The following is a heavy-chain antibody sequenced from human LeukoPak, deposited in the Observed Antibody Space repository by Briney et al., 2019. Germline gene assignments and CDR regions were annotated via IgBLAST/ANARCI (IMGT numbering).Heavy chain of an antibody. CDR2: INHSGNA. J-gene: IGHJ6*04. CDR3: AREPPSLRYFAWSPTYGMDV. Sequence: SETLSLTCAAYGLSFRGYYWSWIRQPPGKGLEWIGEINHSGNANYNPSLKSRVTISVDTSKNQFSLNLTSVTAADTAAYYCAREPPSLRYFAWSPTYGMDVWGKGTTVTVSS. V-gene: IGHV4-34*01. CDR1: GLSFRGYY. D-gene: IGHD3-9*01.